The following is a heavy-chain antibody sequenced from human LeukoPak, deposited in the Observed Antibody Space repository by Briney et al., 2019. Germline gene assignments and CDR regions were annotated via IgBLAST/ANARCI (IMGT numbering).Heavy chain of an antibody. D-gene: IGHD4-23*01. V-gene: IGHV3-23*01. CDR3: AANYGGKGDFDY. CDR1: GFSFTSYA. CDR2: ISGTGDST. J-gene: IGHJ4*02. Sequence: GGSLRLSCAASGFSFTSYAMTWVRQAPGKGLEWVSSISGTGDSTNYADSVKGRLTISRDNSKNTLYLQMNSLRAEDTAVYYCAANYGGKGDFDYRGQGTLVTVSS.